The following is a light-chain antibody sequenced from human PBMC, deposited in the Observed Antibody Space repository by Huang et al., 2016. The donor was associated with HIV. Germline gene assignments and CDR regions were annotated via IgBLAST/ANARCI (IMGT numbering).Light chain of an antibody. CDR1: QGVSNN. CDR3: QHYNNWPPWT. J-gene: IGKJ1*01. V-gene: IGKV3D-15*01. Sequence: EIVMTQSPATLSVSPGERATLSCRASQGVSNNIAWYQQKPGQTPRLLINGASTRATSIAAKFSGRGSGTDFTLTITSLQPEDSAVYYCQHYNNWPPWTFGPGTQVEI. CDR2: GAS.